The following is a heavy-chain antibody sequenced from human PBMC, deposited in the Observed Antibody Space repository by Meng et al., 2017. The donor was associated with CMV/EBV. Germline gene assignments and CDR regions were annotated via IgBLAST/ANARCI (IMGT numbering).Heavy chain of an antibody. CDR1: GFSLSTSGVG. Sequence: SGPTLVKPTQTLTLTCTFSGFSLSTSGVGVGWSRQPPGKALEWLALIYWNDDKSYSPSLKSRLTITKDTSKNQVVLTMTNMDPVDTATYYCAHSSTYYYYYGMDVWGQGTTVTVSS. J-gene: IGHJ6*02. CDR3: AHSSTYYYYYGMDV. CDR2: IYWNDDK. V-gene: IGHV2-5*01.